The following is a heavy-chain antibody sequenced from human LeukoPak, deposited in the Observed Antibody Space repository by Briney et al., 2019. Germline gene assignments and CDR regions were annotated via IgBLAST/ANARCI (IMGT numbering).Heavy chain of an antibody. CDR1: GYTFTSYA. Sequence: ASVKVSCKASGYTFTSYAMHWVRQAPGQRLEWMGWINAGNGNTKYSQKFQGRVTITRDTSASTAYMELSSLRSEDTAVYYCATVTGYSDSSGSRWFDTSGHGTLVTASS. J-gene: IGHJ5*01. CDR2: INAGNGNT. CDR3: ATVTGYSDSSGSRWFDT. D-gene: IGHD3-22*01. V-gene: IGHV1-3*01.